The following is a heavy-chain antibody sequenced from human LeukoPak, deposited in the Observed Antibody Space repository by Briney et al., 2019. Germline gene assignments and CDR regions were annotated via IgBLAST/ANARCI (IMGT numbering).Heavy chain of an antibody. CDR1: GGSISSYY. V-gene: IGHV4-59*01. J-gene: IGHJ4*02. CDR2: IYYSGST. D-gene: IGHD3-16*01. CDR3: VRDLIAYGSDY. Sequence: SETLSLTCTVSGGSISSYYWSWIRQPPGKGLEWIGYIYYSGSTNYNPSLKSRVTISVDTSKNQFSLKLSSVTAADAAVYYCVRDLIAYGSDYWGQGTLVTVSS.